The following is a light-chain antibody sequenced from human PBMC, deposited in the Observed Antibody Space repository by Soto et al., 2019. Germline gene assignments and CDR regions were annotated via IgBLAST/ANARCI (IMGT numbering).Light chain of an antibody. V-gene: IGKV3-20*01. Sequence: EIVLTQSPGTLSLSPGERATLSCRASQSVSSNYLAWYQQKPGQAPRLLIFGASTRATVIPDRFSGSESGKDFTLTISRREPEDFAVYYCQQYGRSPFTFGPGTKVDIK. CDR2: GAS. J-gene: IGKJ3*01. CDR3: QQYGRSPFT. CDR1: QSVSSNY.